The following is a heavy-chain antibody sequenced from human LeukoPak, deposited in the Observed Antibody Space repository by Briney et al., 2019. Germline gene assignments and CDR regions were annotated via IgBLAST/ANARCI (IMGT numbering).Heavy chain of an antibody. CDR1: GGSITSYY. CDR3: ARGLRSLDY. J-gene: IGHJ4*02. CDR2: IYSSGST. V-gene: IGHV4-4*07. Sequence: PSETLSLTCTVSGGSITSYYWSWIRQPAGEGLEWIGRIYSSGSTNHSPSLKSRVTMSIDTSKNQFSLTLSSVTAADTAVYYCARGLRSLDYWGQGTLVTVSS. D-gene: IGHD5-12*01.